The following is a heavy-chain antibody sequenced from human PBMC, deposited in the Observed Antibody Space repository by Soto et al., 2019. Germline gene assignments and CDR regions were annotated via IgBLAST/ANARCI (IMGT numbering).Heavy chain of an antibody. D-gene: IGHD3-16*01. J-gene: IGHJ6*02. CDR1: GFTFSRFA. Sequence: GGSLRLSCAGSGFTFSRFAMSWVRQVPGKGLEWVGFIRSKAYGGTTEYAASVKGRFTISRDDSKSIAYLQMNSLKTEDTAVYYCTNLGYQGSPGMDVWGQGTTVTVSS. CDR3: TNLGYQGSPGMDV. CDR2: IRSKAYGGTT. V-gene: IGHV3-49*04.